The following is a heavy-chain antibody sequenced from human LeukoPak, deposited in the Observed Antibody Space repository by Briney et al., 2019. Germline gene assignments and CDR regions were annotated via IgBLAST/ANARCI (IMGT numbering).Heavy chain of an antibody. J-gene: IGHJ4*02. CDR3: VKDDSDYYDRSGYPH. D-gene: IGHD3-22*01. CDR2: IICNGGHT. V-gene: IGHV3-64*04. CDR1: GFTFSTYF. Sequence: GGSLRLSCAASGFTFSTYFMHWVRQAPGKGLEWVSAIICNGGHTYYADSVKGIFTISRDNSKNTLYLQMNSLRAEDTAVYYCVKDDSDYYDRSGYPHWGQGTPVS.